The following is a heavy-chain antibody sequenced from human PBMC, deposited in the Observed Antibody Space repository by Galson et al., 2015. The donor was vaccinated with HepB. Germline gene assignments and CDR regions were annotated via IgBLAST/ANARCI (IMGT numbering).Heavy chain of an antibody. CDR1: GYAFTTYY. V-gene: IGHV1-46*01. J-gene: IGHJ4*02. CDR2: VNPIGGSA. Sequence: VKVSCKASGYAFTTYYMPWVRQAPGQGLEWMGIVNPIGGSATYAQKFQGRVTMTRDTSTSTVYMELTSLRSEDTAVYYCARRSQSGYFDYWGQGTLVAVSS. D-gene: IGHD2-15*01. CDR3: ARRSQSGYFDY.